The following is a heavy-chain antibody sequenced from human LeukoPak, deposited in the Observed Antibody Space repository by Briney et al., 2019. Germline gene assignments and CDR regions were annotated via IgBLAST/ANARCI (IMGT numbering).Heavy chain of an antibody. J-gene: IGHJ6*03. CDR3: ARHPYYYGSYYYYYMDV. D-gene: IGHD3-10*01. V-gene: IGHV4-30-2*03. CDR2: IYHSGST. Sequence: SQTLSLTCTVSGGSISSGGYYWSWIRQPPGKGLEWIGYIYHSGSTYYNPSLKSRATISVDTSKSQFSLKLSSVTAADTAVYYCARHPYYYGSYYYYYMDVWGKGTTVTVSS. CDR1: GGSISSGGYY.